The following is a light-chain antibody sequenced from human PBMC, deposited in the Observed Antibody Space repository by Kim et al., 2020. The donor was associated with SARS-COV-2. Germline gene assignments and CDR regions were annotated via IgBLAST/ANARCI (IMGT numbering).Light chain of an antibody. CDR1: ESMSSTF. J-gene: IGKJ2*01. CDR3: HQYGSSLYT. V-gene: IGKV3-20*01. CDR2: ASS. Sequence: EIVLTQSPGTLSLSPGERATLSCRASESMSSTFLAWYQQRPGQPPRLLIYASSTRATGIPDRFSGSGSGTDFTLTISRLEPEDSAVYHCHQYGSSLYTFGQATKLE.